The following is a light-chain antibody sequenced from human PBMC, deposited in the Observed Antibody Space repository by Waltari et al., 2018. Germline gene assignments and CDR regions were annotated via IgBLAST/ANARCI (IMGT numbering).Light chain of an antibody. CDR1: NNSGKS. V-gene: IGLV3-21*04. J-gene: IGLJ3*02. CDR2: YDS. CDR3: LVLDTVSDHPV. Sequence: YVVTPPPSVSEAPGKTARITSGGSNNSGKSVNWYQQQAGQAPALVIHYDSDRPSGIPERFSGSNSGNTATLTISRVDAGDEADYFCLVLDTVSDHPVFGGGTKLTVL.